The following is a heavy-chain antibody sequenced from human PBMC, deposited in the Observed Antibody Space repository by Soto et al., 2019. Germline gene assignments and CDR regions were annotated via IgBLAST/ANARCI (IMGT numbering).Heavy chain of an antibody. Sequence: PSDTLSLPCTVVGGPLGGHSVIWIRQPAGRGLEWIGHIYPSGSTSYNPSLRSRVTMSLDTSNNQIFLNLTSVTAADTAVFYCVRGRSYSVYDFWGPGTLVTVSS. V-gene: IGHV4-4*07. CDR1: GGPLGGHS. D-gene: IGHD5-12*01. J-gene: IGHJ4*02. CDR3: VRGRSYSVYDF. CDR2: IYPSGST.